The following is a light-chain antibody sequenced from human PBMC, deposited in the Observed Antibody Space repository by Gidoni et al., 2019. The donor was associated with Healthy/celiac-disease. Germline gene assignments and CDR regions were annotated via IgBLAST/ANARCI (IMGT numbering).Light chain of an antibody. V-gene: IGKV3-11*01. CDR2: DAS. J-gene: IGKJ4*01. CDR1: QSVSSY. CDR3: QQRSNWPLT. Sequence: EIVFTQSPATLSLSPGERATLPCRASQSVSSYLAWYQQKPGQAPRHLIYDASNRATGIPARFSGSGSGTDFTLTISSLEPEDFAVYYCQQRSNWPLTFGGGTKVEIK.